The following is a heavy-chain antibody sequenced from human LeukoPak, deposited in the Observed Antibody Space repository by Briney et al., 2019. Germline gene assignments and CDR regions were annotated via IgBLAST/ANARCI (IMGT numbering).Heavy chain of an antibody. J-gene: IGHJ5*02. Sequence: PGGSLRLSCVASGFTFSDHYMSWIRQAPGKGLEWLSYISNDGTTIYYADSVKGRFTISRDNAKNSLHLQMNSLRVGDTAVYYCARDRRPSSWLGVGPWGQGTLVTVSS. V-gene: IGHV3-11*04. CDR3: ARDRRPSSWLGVGP. D-gene: IGHD6-13*01. CDR2: ISNDGTTI. CDR1: GFTFSDHY.